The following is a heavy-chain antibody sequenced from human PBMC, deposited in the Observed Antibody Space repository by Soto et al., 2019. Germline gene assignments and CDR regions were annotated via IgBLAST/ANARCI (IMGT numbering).Heavy chain of an antibody. CDR3: ARGTTTSAFSAMDV. CDR2: ISYDGSNK. Sequence: QVQLVESGGGVVQPGRSLRLSCAASGFTFSNKAMDWVRQAPGKGLEWVAVISYDGSNKYIAESVKGRFTISRDNSKNTLFLQMNSRRAEDTAVYYCARGTTTSAFSAMDVWGQGTTVTVSS. J-gene: IGHJ6*02. V-gene: IGHV3-30-3*01. D-gene: IGHD1-1*01. CDR1: GFTFSNKA.